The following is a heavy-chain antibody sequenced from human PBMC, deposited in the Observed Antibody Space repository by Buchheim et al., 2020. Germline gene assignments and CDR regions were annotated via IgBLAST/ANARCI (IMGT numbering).Heavy chain of an antibody. Sequence: QVQLQQWGAGLLKPSETLSLTCAVYGGSFSGYYWSWIRQPPGKGLEWIGEINHSGSTNYNPSLKSRVTISVDTSKNQFSLKLSSVTAADTAVYYCARGARGYCSGGSCYSGRNWFDPWGQGTL. CDR2: INHSGST. CDR1: GGSFSGYY. CDR3: ARGARGYCSGGSCYSGRNWFDP. J-gene: IGHJ5*02. V-gene: IGHV4-34*01. D-gene: IGHD2-15*01.